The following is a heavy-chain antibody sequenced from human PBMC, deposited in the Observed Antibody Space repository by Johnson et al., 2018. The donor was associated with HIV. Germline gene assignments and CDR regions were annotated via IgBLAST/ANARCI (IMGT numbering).Heavy chain of an antibody. CDR2: IWYDGTNK. V-gene: IGHV3-33*06. Sequence: QVQLVESGGGVVQPGRSLRLSCAASGFTFSSYGMHWVRQAPGKGLEWVAVIWYDGTNKYSAASVKCRFTISRDNSKNTLYLQLNGLRAEDTALYYCAKAVAGGCDAFDIWGQGTMVTVSS. CDR1: GFTFSSYG. D-gene: IGHD6-13*01. J-gene: IGHJ3*02. CDR3: AKAVAGGCDAFDI.